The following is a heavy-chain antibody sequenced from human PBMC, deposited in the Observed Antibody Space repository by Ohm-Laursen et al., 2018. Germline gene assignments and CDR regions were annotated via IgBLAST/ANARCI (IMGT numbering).Heavy chain of an antibody. J-gene: IGHJ5*02. V-gene: IGHV3-15*01. CDR1: GFTFSDYS. D-gene: IGHD2/OR15-2a*01. Sequence: SLRLSCSASGFTFSDYSMSWVRQAPGKGLEYVGRIKSKAAGETREYAEPVKGRFTILRDDSKNTLSLQMNSLKTEDTGVYYCSTDHFSWGQGTLVTVSS. CDR3: STDHFS. CDR2: IKSKAAGETR.